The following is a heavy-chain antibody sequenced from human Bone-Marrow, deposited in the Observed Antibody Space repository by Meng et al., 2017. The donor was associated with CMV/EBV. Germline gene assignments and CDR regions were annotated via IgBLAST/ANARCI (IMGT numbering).Heavy chain of an antibody. D-gene: IGHD6-13*01. CDR3: ARCIAEEVNWCDP. V-gene: IGHV1-2*02. Sequence: ASVKVSCKASGYTFTGYYMHWVRQAPGQGLEWMGWINPNSGGTNYAQKFQGRVTMTRDTSISTAYMELSRLRSDDTAVYYCARCIAEEVNWCDPWGQGTLVTVSS. J-gene: IGHJ5*02. CDR1: GYTFTGYY. CDR2: INPNSGGT.